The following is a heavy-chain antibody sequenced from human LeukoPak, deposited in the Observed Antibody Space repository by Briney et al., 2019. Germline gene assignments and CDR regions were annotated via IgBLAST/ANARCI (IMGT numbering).Heavy chain of an antibody. CDR1: GFTFSSYG. D-gene: IGHD2-15*01. CDR3: AKDHRREIVVVVAATPRWYFDL. J-gene: IGHJ2*01. CDR2: ISYDGSNK. V-gene: IGHV3-30*18. Sequence: PGGSLRLSCAASGFTFSSYGMHWVRQAPGKGLEWVAVISYDGSNKYYADSVKGRFTISRDNSKNTLYLQMNSLRAEDTAVYYCAKDHRREIVVVVAATPRWYFDLWGRGTLVTVSS.